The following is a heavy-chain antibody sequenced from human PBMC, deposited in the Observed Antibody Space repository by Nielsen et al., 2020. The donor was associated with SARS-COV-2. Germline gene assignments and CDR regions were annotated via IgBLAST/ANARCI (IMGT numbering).Heavy chain of an antibody. CDR3: ARPGYSGYSFDY. CDR2: IGWESSIV. Sequence: SLKISCAASGFTFDDYAMHWVRQAPGKGLEWVSGIGWESSIVGYADSVKGRFSISRDNAKSSLYLQMNSLRPEDTALYYCARPGYSGYSFDYWGQGTLVFVSS. J-gene: IGHJ4*02. V-gene: IGHV3-9*01. CDR1: GFTFDDYA. D-gene: IGHD5-12*01.